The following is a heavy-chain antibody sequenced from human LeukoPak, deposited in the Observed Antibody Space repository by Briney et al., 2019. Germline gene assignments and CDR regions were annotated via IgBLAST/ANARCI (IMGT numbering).Heavy chain of an antibody. D-gene: IGHD4-17*01. CDR3: ARSYTTVTYDY. CDR1: GYTFSSYE. Sequence: PGGSLRLSCAASGYTFSSYEMNWVRQAPGKGLEWVSYISSSGSTIYYADSVKGRFTISRYNAKNSLYLQMNSLRAEDTAVYYCARSYTTVTYDYWGQGTLVTVSS. CDR2: ISSSGSTI. J-gene: IGHJ4*02. V-gene: IGHV3-48*03.